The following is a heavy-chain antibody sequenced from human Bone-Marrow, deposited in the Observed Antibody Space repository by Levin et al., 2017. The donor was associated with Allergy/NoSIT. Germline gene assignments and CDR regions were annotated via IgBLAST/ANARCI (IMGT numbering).Heavy chain of an antibody. CDR2: INHSGST. J-gene: IGHJ4*02. V-gene: IGHV4-34*01. CDR3: ARWVLRFLEWAFDY. CDR1: GGSFSGYY. Sequence: SQTLSLTCAVYGGSFSGYYWSWIRQPPGKGLEWIGEINHSGSTNYNPSLKSRVTISVDTSKNQFSLKLSSVTAADTAVYYCARWVLRFLEWAFDYWGQGTLVTVSS. D-gene: IGHD3-3*01.